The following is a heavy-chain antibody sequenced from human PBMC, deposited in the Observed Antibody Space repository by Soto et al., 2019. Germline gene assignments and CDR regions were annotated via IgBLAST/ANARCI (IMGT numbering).Heavy chain of an antibody. CDR2: IDWDDDK. D-gene: IGHD2-15*01. J-gene: IGHJ3*02. Sequence: QITLKESGPTLVKPTQTLTLTCTFSGFSLSTSGVGVGWIRQPPGKALEWLALIDWDDDKRYSPSLKSRLTTSKDTSKYQVVLTMTNMDPVGPATYYCAHRLGYCSGGSCYYGAFDIWGQGTMVTVSS. CDR1: GFSLSTSGVG. V-gene: IGHV2-5*02. CDR3: AHRLGYCSGGSCYYGAFDI.